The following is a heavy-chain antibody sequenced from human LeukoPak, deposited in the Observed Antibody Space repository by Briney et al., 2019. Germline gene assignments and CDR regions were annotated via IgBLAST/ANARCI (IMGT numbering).Heavy chain of an antibody. D-gene: IGHD2-15*01. Sequence: GGSLRLSCAASGFTFSNYVMHWVRQAPGKGLEWVAVISYDGSNKYYADSVKGRFTISRDNSKNTLYLQMNSLRAEDTAVYYCAKPRVVVVAEPFDYWGQGTLVTVSS. CDR3: AKPRVVVVAEPFDY. J-gene: IGHJ4*02. CDR2: ISYDGSNK. CDR1: GFTFSNYV. V-gene: IGHV3-30*18.